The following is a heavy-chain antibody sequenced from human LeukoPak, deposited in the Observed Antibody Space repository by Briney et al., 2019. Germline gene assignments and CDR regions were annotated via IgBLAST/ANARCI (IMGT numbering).Heavy chain of an antibody. CDR3: TRDALFGSGRTHLDF. D-gene: IGHD3-10*01. J-gene: IGHJ4*02. V-gene: IGHV3-7*04. Sequence: GGSLRLSCAASEFIFHRYWVSWVRQAPGKGLQWVANIKQDGSEAHYADSVKGRFTISRDNAKNSLSLQMNSLNVDDTGVYFCTRDALFGSGRTHLDFWSQGTLVSVSS. CDR2: IKQDGSEA. CDR1: EFIFHRYW.